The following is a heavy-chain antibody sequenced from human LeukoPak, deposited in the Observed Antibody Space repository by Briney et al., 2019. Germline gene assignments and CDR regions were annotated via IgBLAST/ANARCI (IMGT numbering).Heavy chain of an antibody. V-gene: IGHV4-39*02. CDR3: ARAMIVVAESNWFDP. J-gene: IGHJ5*02. CDR1: GGSISSSSYY. CDR2: IYYSGST. D-gene: IGHD3-22*01. Sequence: SETLSLTCTVSGGSISSSSYYWGWIRQPPGKGLEWIGSIYYSGSTYYNPSLKSRVTISVDTSKNHFSLKLSSVTAADTAVYYCARAMIVVAESNWFDPWGQGTLVTVSS.